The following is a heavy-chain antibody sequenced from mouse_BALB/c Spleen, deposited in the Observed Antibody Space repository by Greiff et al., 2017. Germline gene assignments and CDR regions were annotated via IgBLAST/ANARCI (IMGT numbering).Heavy chain of an antibody. CDR2: IWSGGST. D-gene: IGHD3-1*01. CDR1: GFSLTSYG. Sequence: VKVVESGPGLVQPSQSLSITCTVSGFSLTSYGVHWVRQSPGKGLEWLGVIWSGGSTDYNAAFISRLSISKDNSKSQVFFKMNSLQANDTAIYYCARNGGRGAMDYWGQGTSVTVSS. J-gene: IGHJ4*01. V-gene: IGHV2-2*02. CDR3: ARNGGRGAMDY.